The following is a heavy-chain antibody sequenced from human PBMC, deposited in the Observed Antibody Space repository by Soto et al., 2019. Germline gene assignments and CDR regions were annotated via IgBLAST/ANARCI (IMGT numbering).Heavy chain of an antibody. Sequence: SVKVSCKASGGTFSSYAISWVRQAPGQGLEWMGGIIPIFGTANYAQKFQGRVTITADESTSTAYMELSSLRSEDTAVYYCASVRGRHPEHYSCRYYYGMDVWGQGTTVTVSS. D-gene: IGHD2-15*01. CDR1: GGTFSSYA. CDR2: IIPIFGTA. J-gene: IGHJ6*02. V-gene: IGHV1-69*13. CDR3: ASVRGRHPEHYSCRYYYGMDV.